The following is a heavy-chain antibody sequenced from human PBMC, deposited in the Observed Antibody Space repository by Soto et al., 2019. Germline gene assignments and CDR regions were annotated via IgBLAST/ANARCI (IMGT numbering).Heavy chain of an antibody. J-gene: IGHJ4*02. CDR3: ASSRDGYSFDY. CDR2: ISSNGGST. V-gene: IGHV3-64*01. D-gene: IGHD4-4*01. CDR1: GFTFSNYA. Sequence: VQLVESGGGLVQPGGSLRLSCAASGFTFSNYAMHWVRQAPGKGLEYVSTISSNGGSTYYASSVKGRFTISRDNSKNTLYLQMGSLRAEDMAVYYCASSRDGYSFDYWGQGTLVTVSS.